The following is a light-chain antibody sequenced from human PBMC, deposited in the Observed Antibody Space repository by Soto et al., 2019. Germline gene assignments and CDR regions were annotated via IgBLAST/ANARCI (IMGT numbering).Light chain of an antibody. Sequence: DTQMTQSPSTVSASVGDRVTITCRASQSISSWLAWFQQKPGKAPKLLIYDASILESGVPSRFSGSGSGTEFTLTISSLQPADFATYYCQQYNAYSRTFGQGTK. CDR2: DAS. CDR3: QQYNAYSRT. CDR1: QSISSW. V-gene: IGKV1-5*01. J-gene: IGKJ1*01.